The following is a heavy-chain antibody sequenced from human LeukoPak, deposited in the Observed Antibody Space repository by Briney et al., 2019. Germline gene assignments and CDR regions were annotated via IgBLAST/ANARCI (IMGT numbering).Heavy chain of an antibody. D-gene: IGHD3-22*01. J-gene: IGHJ4*02. Sequence: GGSLRLSCAASGFTFSSYAMSWVRQAPGKGLEWVSAISGSGGSTYYADSVKGRFTISRDNSKNTLYLQMNSPRAEDTAVYYCAKGEYSSGYYGYWGQGTLVTVSS. CDR2: ISGSGGST. CDR3: AKGEYSSGYYGY. CDR1: GFTFSSYA. V-gene: IGHV3-23*01.